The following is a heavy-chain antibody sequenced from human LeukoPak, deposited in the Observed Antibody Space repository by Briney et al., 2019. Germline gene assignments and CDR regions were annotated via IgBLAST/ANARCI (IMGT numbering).Heavy chain of an antibody. Sequence: SETLSLTCTVSGGSISSYYWSWIRQPAGKGLEWIGSIYDSGSTYYNLSLTSRVTISVDTSKNQFSLKLSSVTAADTAVYYCARDPHVSGWSYFDYWGQGNLVTVSS. V-gene: IGHV4-4*07. CDR3: ARDPHVSGWSYFDY. D-gene: IGHD6-19*01. CDR1: GGSISSYY. CDR2: IYDSGST. J-gene: IGHJ4*02.